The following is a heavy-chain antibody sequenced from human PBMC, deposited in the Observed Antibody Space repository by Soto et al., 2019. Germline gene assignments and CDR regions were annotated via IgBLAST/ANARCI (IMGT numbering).Heavy chain of an antibody. CDR2: IYWDDDK. J-gene: IGHJ4*02. V-gene: IGHV2-5*02. D-gene: IGHD6-19*01. Sequence: QITLMESGPTLVKPTQTLTLTCSFSGFSLTTTGLAVGWIRQPPGKALERLALIYWDDDKRYSPSLKSRLTITRDTSKNQVVLTMTNMDPVDTATYYCARNSGWPRFDSWGQGTLVTVSS. CDR3: ARNSGWPRFDS. CDR1: GFSLTTTGLA.